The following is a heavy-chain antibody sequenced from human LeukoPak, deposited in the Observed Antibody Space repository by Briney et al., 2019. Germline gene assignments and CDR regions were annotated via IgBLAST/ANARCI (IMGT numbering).Heavy chain of an antibody. D-gene: IGHD3-16*01. CDR3: ARGDQAFDI. CDR1: GDSVSSNSAA. V-gene: IGHV6-1*01. CDR2: TYYRSKWSK. J-gene: IGHJ3*02. Sequence: SQTLSLTCAISGDSVSSNSAAWNWDRQSPSRGLEWLGRTYYRSKWSKNYAVSVKSRITINPDTSKNQFSLQLNSVTPEDTAVYYCARGDQAFDIWGQGTMVTVSS.